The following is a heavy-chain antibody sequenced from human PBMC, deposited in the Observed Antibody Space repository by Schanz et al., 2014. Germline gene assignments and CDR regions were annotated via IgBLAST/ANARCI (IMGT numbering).Heavy chain of an antibody. CDR1: GFTFSDYY. Sequence: QVQLVESGGGLVKPGGSLRLSCAASGFTFSDYYMSWIRQAPGKGLEWIESIYYSGSTYYNPSFKSRVTTSVDTSKNQFSLKLSSVTAADTAVYYCARQFYDILTGYWFPYYFDYWGQGTLVTVSS. V-gene: IGHV4-38-2*01. CDR3: ARQFYDILTGYWFPYYFDY. J-gene: IGHJ4*02. D-gene: IGHD3-9*01. CDR2: IYYSGST.